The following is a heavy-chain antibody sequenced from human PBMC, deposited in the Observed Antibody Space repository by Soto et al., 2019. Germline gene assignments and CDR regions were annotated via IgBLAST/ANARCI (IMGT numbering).Heavy chain of an antibody. CDR3: ARDLWWYLH. Sequence: EVQLLESGGGLVQPGGALRLSCAASGFTFSSHAMSWVRQAPGKGLEWISSISAGSEGAYYADSVKGRFTISRDNSNNTLYLQMNSRSAEGTAVYYCARDLWWYLHWGQGTLVTVSS. D-gene: IGHD2-15*01. V-gene: IGHV3-23*01. CDR2: ISAGSEGA. CDR1: GFTFSSHA. J-gene: IGHJ4*02.